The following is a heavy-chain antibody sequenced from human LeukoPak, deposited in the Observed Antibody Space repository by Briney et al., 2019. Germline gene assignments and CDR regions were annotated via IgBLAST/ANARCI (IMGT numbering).Heavy chain of an antibody. CDR1: GFTFSSYW. CDR2: IGDTNGDT. Sequence: GGSLRLSCAASGFTFSSYWMHWVRQAPGKGLEWVSAIGDTNGDTKYADSVKGRFTISRDNSRNTLYLHLNSLRVEDTAIYYCGRDWKLDYWGQGTLVTVSS. CDR3: GRDWKLDY. V-gene: IGHV3-23*01. J-gene: IGHJ4*02. D-gene: IGHD1-1*01.